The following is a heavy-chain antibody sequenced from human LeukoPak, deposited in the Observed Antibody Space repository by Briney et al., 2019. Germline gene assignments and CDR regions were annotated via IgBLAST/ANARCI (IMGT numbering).Heavy chain of an antibody. CDR1: GGSFSDYD. Sequence: PSETLSLTCAVSGGSFSDYDWSWIRQPPGKGLEWIGEINHSGSTNCDPSLKSRITMSIDTSKSQFSLNLRSVTAADTAVYYCARYVSVKTGTTRSSFDFWGQGTLVTVSS. D-gene: IGHD1-1*01. V-gene: IGHV4-34*10. CDR2: INHSGST. CDR3: ARYVSVKTGTTRSSFDF. J-gene: IGHJ4*02.